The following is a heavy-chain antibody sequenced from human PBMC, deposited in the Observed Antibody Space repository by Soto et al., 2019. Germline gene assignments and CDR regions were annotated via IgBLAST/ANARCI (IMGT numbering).Heavy chain of an antibody. J-gene: IGHJ4*02. CDR1: GYSFTNYD. CDR3: ARVGGNWNDDYFDY. D-gene: IGHD1-1*01. CDR2: MNPNSGDT. V-gene: IGHV1-8*01. Sequence: QVQLVQSGAEVKKPGASVKVSCKASGYSFTNYDINWVRQATGQGPEWMGWMNPNSGDTGYAQNFQGRVTMTRDTSIRTAYMELSSLRSEDTAVYYCARVGGNWNDDYFDYWGQGTLVTVPS.